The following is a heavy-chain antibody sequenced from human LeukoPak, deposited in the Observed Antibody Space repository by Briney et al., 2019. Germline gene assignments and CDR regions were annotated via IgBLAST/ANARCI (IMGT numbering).Heavy chain of an antibody. D-gene: IGHD3-10*01. J-gene: IGHJ5*02. CDR3: ARDNVLLWFGESNNWFDP. CDR1: GYTFTGYY. V-gene: IGHV1-2*02. Sequence: ASVKVSCKASGYTFTGYYMHWVRQAPGQGLEWIGWINPNSGGTNYAQKFQGRVTMTRDTSISTAYMELSRLRSDDTAVYYCARDNVLLWFGESNNWFDPWGQGTLVTVSS. CDR2: INPNSGGT.